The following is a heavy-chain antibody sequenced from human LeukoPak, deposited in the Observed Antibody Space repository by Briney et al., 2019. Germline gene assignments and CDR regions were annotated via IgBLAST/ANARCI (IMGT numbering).Heavy chain of an antibody. CDR2: IYYSGSI. D-gene: IGHD6-6*01. CDR1: GGSISSYY. Sequence: SETLSLTCTVSGGSISSYYWSWIRQPPGKGLEWIGYIYYSGSINYNPSLKSRVTISVDTSKNQFSLRLSSVTAADTAVYYCANTHLAAPPFDYWGQGTLVTVSS. J-gene: IGHJ4*02. CDR3: ANTHLAAPPFDY. V-gene: IGHV4-59*08.